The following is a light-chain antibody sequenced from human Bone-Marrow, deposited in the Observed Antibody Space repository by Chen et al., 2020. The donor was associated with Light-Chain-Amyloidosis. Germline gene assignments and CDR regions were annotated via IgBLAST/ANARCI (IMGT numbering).Light chain of an antibody. J-gene: IGKJ1*01. V-gene: IGKV3-11*01. CDR1: QSVSSY. CDR3: QQYNNWPPKGT. Sequence: EIVLTQSPATLSLSPGERATLSCRASQSVSSYLAWYQQKPGQAPRLLIYDASNRATGIPARFSGSGSGTDFTLTISSLQSEDFAVYYCQQYNNWPPKGTFGQGTKVEIK. CDR2: DAS.